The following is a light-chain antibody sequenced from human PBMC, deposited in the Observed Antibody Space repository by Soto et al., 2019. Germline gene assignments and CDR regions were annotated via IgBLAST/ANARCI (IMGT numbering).Light chain of an antibody. CDR2: DAS. V-gene: IGKV1-33*01. CDR1: EDVSDY. J-gene: IGKJ4*01. CDR3: QLYKNVILT. Sequence: DIKMTQSPSSLSASVGDSVTLTCQASEDVSDYVNWYQQKPGRAPKLLIYDASKLETGVPSRFSGSGSGTDFSFTIRDLQPEDFATYYCQLYKNVILTFGGGTMVDI.